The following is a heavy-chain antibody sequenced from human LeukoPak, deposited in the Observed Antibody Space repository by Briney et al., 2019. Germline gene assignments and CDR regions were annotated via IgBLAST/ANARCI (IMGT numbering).Heavy chain of an antibody. V-gene: IGHV3-48*03. CDR2: ISSSGSTI. D-gene: IGHD2-2*01. CDR1: GFTFSSYV. CDR3: ARDFSACSSTSCSTTYYFDC. J-gene: IGHJ4*02. Sequence: PGGSLRLSCAASGFTFSSYVMNWVRQAPGKGLEWVSYISSSGSTIYYADSVKGRFTISRDNAKNSLYLQMNSLRAEDTAVYYCARDFSACSSTSCSTTYYFDCWGQGTLVTVSS.